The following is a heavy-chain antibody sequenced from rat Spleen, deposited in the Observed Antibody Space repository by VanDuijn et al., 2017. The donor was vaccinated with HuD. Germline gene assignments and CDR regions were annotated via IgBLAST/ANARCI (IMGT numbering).Heavy chain of an antibody. Sequence: QVQLKESGPGLVQPSQTLSLTCTVSGFSLSSYGVNWIRQPPGKGLEWIAAISSGGHTYYNSVLKSRLRISRDTSKSQVFLEMNSLQPEDTAIYFCTRDHSYWGGYYPGGFAYWGQGTLVTVSS. CDR3: TRDHSYWGGYYPGGFAY. D-gene: IGHD1-12*02. CDR1: GFSLSSYG. V-gene: IGHV2S8*01. J-gene: IGHJ3*01. CDR2: ISSGGHT.